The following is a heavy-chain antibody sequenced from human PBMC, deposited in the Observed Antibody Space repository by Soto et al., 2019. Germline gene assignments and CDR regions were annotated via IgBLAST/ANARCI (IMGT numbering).Heavy chain of an antibody. D-gene: IGHD2-2*02. CDR3: ARGYCSSTSCYIWDNWFDP. J-gene: IGHJ5*02. CDR2: IYYSGRT. CDR1: GGSISSYY. V-gene: IGHV4-59*01. Sequence: QVQLQESGPGLVKPSETPSLTCTVSGGSISSYYWSWIRQPPGKGLEWIGYIYYSGRTNYNHSLKSRVTISVDTSKNQFSLKLSSVTAADTAVYYCARGYCSSTSCYIWDNWFDPWGQGTLVTVSS.